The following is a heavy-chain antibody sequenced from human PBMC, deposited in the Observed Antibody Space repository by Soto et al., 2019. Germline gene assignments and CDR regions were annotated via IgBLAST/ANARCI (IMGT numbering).Heavy chain of an antibody. D-gene: IGHD6-13*01. CDR3: AREVTGSWDT. CDR2: TYYRSKWYN. Sequence: HSQTLSLTCGISGDSVSSNSAAWDWIRQSPSRGLEWLGRTYYRSKWYNEYAVSVKSRITINPDTSKNHFSLHLNSVTPEDTALYYCAREVTGSWDTWGRGTLVTVSS. J-gene: IGHJ4*02. CDR1: GDSVSSNSAA. V-gene: IGHV6-1*01.